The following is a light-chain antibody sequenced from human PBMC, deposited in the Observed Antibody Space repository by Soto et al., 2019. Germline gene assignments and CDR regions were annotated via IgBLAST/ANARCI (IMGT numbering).Light chain of an antibody. J-gene: IGKJ5*01. CDR3: QQRQYWPPIT. Sequence: VLTQSPATLSLSPGERATLSCRASLNVNSYLAWYQQKPGQAPRLLIYDASNRAAGIPARSSGSGSGTDFTLTISGLEPEDFAIYYCQQRQYWPPITFGQGTRLEIK. CDR1: LNVNSY. CDR2: DAS. V-gene: IGKV3-11*01.